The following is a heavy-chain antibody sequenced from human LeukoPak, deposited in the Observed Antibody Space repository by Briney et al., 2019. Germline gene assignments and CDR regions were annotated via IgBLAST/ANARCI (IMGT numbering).Heavy chain of an antibody. D-gene: IGHD3-3*01. CDR3: VSDLCGGDDQ. J-gene: IGHJ5*02. CDR1: GFTFNTFN. V-gene: IGHV3-21*01. Sequence: GGSLRLSCAASGFTFNTFNMNWVRQAPGKGLEWVSSITSGGDYIYYADSVKGRFTISRDNAKDTLYLQMSSLRDEDTAVYYCVSDLCGGDDQWGRGTLVTVSS. CDR2: ITSGGDYI.